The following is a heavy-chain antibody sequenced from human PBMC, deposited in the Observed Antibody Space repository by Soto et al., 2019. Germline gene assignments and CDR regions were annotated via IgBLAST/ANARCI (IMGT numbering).Heavy chain of an antibody. CDR1: GGSFNSEHYH. CDR3: VREDDGGDRDYYGLDV. Sequence: QVQLQESGPGLVRPSQTLSLTCTVSGGSFNSEHYHWTWSRQPPGKGLEWIGYLHYTGSIRYHPSLQSRVTMSVDPSTNLFSLNLSSVTAADTAVYFCVREDDGGDRDYYGLDVWGQGTTVTVSS. CDR2: LHYTGSI. D-gene: IGHD2-21*02. V-gene: IGHV4-30-4*01. J-gene: IGHJ6*02.